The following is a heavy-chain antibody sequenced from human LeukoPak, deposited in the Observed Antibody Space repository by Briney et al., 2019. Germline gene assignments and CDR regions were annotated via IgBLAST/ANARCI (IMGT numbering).Heavy chain of an antibody. J-gene: IGHJ3*01. CDR2: ISSSSSSRYI. CDR3: AREGGMTTVT. D-gene: IGHD4-17*01. V-gene: IGHV3-21*01. CDR1: GFTFSSYG. Sequence: GGSLRLSCAASGFTFSSYGMNWVRQAPGKGLEWVSSISSSSSSRYIYHADSVKGRFTISRDNAKNTLYLQMNSLRAEDTAVYYCAREGGMTTVTWGQGTMVSVSS.